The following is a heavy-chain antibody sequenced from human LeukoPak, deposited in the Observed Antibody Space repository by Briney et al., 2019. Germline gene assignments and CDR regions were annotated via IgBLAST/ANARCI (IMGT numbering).Heavy chain of an antibody. CDR1: GYTFTDYY. D-gene: IGHD1-1*01. J-gene: IGHJ4*02. CDR2: SNPNSGDT. V-gene: IGHV1-2*02. Sequence: ASVKVSCKASGYTFTDYYMHWVRQAPGQGLEWMGWSNPNSGDTNYTQKFQDRITMTTDTSTSTAYMELRSLRSDDTAMYYCARRAPGKLAADYWGQGTLVTVSS. CDR3: ARRAPGKLAADY.